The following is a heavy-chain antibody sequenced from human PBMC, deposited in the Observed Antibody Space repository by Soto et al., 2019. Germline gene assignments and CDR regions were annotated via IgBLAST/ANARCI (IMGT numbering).Heavy chain of an antibody. D-gene: IGHD1-26*01. CDR3: GRGRSGELVIFY. V-gene: IGHV1-2*02. J-gene: IGHJ4*02. Sequence: AAVKVSCKGSGYTFTGYYIHWVRQTPGQGPEWMGEISPQTGGTKYAQKYQGRVTMTRDTSITTVYMELSNLSPDDTAVYYCGRGRSGELVIFYWGQGTLVTVSS. CDR1: GYTFTGYY. CDR2: ISPQTGGT.